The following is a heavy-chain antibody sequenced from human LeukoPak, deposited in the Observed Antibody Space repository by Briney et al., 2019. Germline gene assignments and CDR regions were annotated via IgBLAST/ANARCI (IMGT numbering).Heavy chain of an antibody. Sequence: GTSLRLSCAVSGFAFSSLAMHWVRQAPGKGLEWVAFISYDRNNQYYADPVKGRFTNSRDNSKNTLYLQMNNLRAEDTSIYYCARVGSRYCSGANCYDGFWGQGTLVSVSS. CDR1: GFAFSSLA. J-gene: IGHJ4*02. V-gene: IGHV3-30-3*01. CDR3: ARVGSRYCSGANCYDGF. D-gene: IGHD2-15*01. CDR2: ISYDRNNQ.